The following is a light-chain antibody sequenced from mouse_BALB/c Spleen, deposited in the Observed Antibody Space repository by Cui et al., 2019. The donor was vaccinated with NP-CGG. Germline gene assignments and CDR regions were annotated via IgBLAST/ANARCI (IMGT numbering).Light chain of an antibody. CDR2: GTN. CDR3: ALWYSNHWV. Sequence: QAVVTQASALTTSPGETVTLTCRSNTGAVTPSNYANWVEEKPDHLFTGLVGGTNNRAPGVPARFSGSLIGDKAALTITGAQTEDEAIYFCALWYSNHWVFGGGTKLTVL. V-gene: IGLV1*01. J-gene: IGLJ1*01. CDR1: TGAVTPSNY.